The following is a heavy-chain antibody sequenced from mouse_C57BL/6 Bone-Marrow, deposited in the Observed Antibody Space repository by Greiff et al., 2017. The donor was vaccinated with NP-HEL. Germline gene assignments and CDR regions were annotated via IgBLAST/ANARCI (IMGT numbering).Heavy chain of an antibody. CDR1: GYTFTSYG. J-gene: IGHJ2*01. CDR2: IYPRSGNT. V-gene: IGHV1-81*01. Sequence: QVQLKESGAELARPGASVKLSCKASGYTFTSYGISWVKQRTGQGLEWIGEIYPRSGNTYYNEKFKGKATLTADKSSSTAYMELRSLTSEDSAVYFCASRRAGTDYWGQGTTLTVSS. D-gene: IGHD3-1*01. CDR3: ASRRAGTDY.